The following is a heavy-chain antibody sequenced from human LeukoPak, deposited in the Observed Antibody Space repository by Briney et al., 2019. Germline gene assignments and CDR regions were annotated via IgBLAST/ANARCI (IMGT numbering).Heavy chain of an antibody. CDR2: IWYDGSNK. V-gene: IGHV3-33*01. CDR3: ARDTAMVTGYYYGMDV. CDR1: GFTFSSYG. D-gene: IGHD5-18*01. J-gene: IGHJ6*02. Sequence: PGRSLRLSCAASGFTFSSYGMHWVRQAPGKGLEWVAVIWYDGSNKYYADSVKGRFTISRDNSKNTLYLQMNSLRAEDTAVYCCARDTAMVTGYYYGMDVWGQGTTVTVSS.